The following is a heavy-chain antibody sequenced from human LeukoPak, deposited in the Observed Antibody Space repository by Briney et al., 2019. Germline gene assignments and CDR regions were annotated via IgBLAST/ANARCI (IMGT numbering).Heavy chain of an antibody. CDR3: ARVSSGSTIFGVVIMAPLGAFDN. D-gene: IGHD3-3*01. CDR1: GYTFTSYD. J-gene: IGHJ3*02. Sequence: GASVKVSCKASGYTFTSYDINWVRQATGQGLEWMGWMNPNSGNTGYAQKFQGRVTMTRNTSISTAYMELSSLRSEDTAVYYCARVSSGSTIFGVVIMAPLGAFDNWGQGTMVTVSS. V-gene: IGHV1-8*01. CDR2: MNPNSGNT.